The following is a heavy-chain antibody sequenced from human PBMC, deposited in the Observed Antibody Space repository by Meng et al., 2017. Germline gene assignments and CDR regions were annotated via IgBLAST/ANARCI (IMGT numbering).Heavy chain of an antibody. CDR1: GFTFSSYA. J-gene: IGHJ4*02. D-gene: IGHD5-18*01. CDR2: ISGSGGST. Sequence: ETLSLTCAASGFTFSSYAMSWVRQAPGKGLEWVSAISGSGGSTYYADSVKGRFTISRDNSKNTLYLQMNSLRAEDTAVYYCAKEDTAMVPAGYWGQGTLVTVSS. V-gene: IGHV3-23*01. CDR3: AKEDTAMVPAGY.